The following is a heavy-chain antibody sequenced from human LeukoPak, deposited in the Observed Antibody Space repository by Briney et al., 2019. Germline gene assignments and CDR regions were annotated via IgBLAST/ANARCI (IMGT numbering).Heavy chain of an antibody. J-gene: IGHJ3*02. CDR1: GYTFTSYD. V-gene: IGHV1-8*01. Sequence: ASVKVSCKASGYTFTSYDINWVRQATGQGLEWMGWMNPNSGNTGYAQKFQGRVTMTRNTSISTAYMELSSLRSEDTAVYYCASRAPMVRSFRRRVDAFDIWGQGTMVTVSS. CDR2: MNPNSGNT. D-gene: IGHD3-10*01. CDR3: ASRAPMVRSFRRRVDAFDI.